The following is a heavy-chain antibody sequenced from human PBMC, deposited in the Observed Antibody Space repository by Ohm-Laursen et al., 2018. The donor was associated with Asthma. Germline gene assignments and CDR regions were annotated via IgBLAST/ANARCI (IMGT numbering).Heavy chain of an antibody. J-gene: IGHJ4*02. Sequence: SLRLSCAASGFIFSDYFMHWVRQRPGEGLVWISHLFPEGRRTNYADSVKGRFTISRDNSKNTLYLQMNSLRVDDTAVYYCAYEFGGSGDYWGQGTLVTVSS. D-gene: IGHD3-10*01. CDR3: AYEFGGSGDY. V-gene: IGHV3-74*01. CDR1: GFIFSDYF. CDR2: LFPEGRRT.